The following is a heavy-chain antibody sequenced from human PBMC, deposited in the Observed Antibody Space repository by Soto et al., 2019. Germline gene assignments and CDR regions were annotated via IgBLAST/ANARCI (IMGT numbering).Heavy chain of an antibody. D-gene: IGHD2-2*01. V-gene: IGHV2-5*02. Sequence: QITLKESGPTLVKPTQTPMLTCTFSGFSLSTSAEGVGWIRQPPGKAVEGLALIYWDGDERYSPSLKSRLTLTKDTSKNQVVLTMTNMDPADTATYSCAHGSCTSADCYPNPYLDYCGQGTLVTVSS. J-gene: IGHJ4*02. CDR3: AHGSCTSADCYPNPYLDY. CDR2: IYWDGDE. CDR1: GFSLSTSAEG.